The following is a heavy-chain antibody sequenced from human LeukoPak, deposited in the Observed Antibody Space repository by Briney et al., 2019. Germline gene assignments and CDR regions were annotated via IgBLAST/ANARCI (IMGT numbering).Heavy chain of an antibody. Sequence: SETLSLTCTVSGGSISSSSYYWGWIRQPPGKGLEWIGSIYYSGSTYYNPPLKSRVTISVDTSKNQFSLKLSSVTAADTAVYYCARHGGPYYDILTGSIVAFDIWGQGTMVTVSS. CDR1: GGSISSSSYY. J-gene: IGHJ3*02. CDR3: ARHGGPYYDILTGSIVAFDI. D-gene: IGHD3-9*01. V-gene: IGHV4-39*01. CDR2: IYYSGST.